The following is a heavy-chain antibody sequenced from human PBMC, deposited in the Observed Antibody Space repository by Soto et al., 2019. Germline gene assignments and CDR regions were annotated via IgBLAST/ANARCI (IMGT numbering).Heavy chain of an antibody. D-gene: IGHD2-2*01. J-gene: IGHJ6*02. CDR3: ARDKNDASSTSRTAVYGMDV. Sequence: QVQLQESGPGLVKPSQTLSLTCTVSGGSISSGDYYWSWIRQPPGKGLEWIGYIYYSGSTYYNPAPKSRVTLSVDTSKNHFSLKLSSVTAADTAVYYCARDKNDASSTSRTAVYGMDVWGQGTTVTVSS. V-gene: IGHV4-30-4*01. CDR2: IYYSGST. CDR1: GGSISSGDYY.